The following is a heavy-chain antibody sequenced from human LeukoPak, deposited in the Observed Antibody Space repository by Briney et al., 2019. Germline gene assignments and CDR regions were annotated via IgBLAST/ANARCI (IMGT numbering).Heavy chain of an antibody. D-gene: IGHD6-19*01. V-gene: IGHV4-31*03. CDR2: IYYSGST. CDR1: GVSISSGGYY. CDR3: ARQKAVAGTRGYYYYYYGMDV. Sequence: PSETLSLTCTVSGVSISSGGYYWSWLRQHPGKGLEWIGYIYYSGSTYYNPSLKSRVTISVDTSKNQFSLKLSSVTAADTAVYYCARQKAVAGTRGYYYYYYGMDVWGQGTTVTVSS. J-gene: IGHJ6*02.